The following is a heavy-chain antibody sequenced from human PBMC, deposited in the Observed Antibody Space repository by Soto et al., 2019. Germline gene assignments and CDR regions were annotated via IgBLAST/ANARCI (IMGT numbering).Heavy chain of an antibody. V-gene: IGHV3-7*05. J-gene: IGHJ4*02. D-gene: IGHD3-10*01. CDR3: ARVGVVMWVRGVYPFFDY. CDR1: GFTFSSYW. Sequence: GGSLRLSCAASGFTFSSYWMSWVRQAPGKGLEWVANIKQDGSEKYYVDSVKGRFTISRDNAKNSLYLQMNSLRAEDTAVYYCARVGVVMWVRGVYPFFDYWGQGTLVTVSS. CDR2: IKQDGSEK.